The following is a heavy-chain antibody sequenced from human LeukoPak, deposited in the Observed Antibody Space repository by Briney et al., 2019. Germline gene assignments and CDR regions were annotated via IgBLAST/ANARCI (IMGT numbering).Heavy chain of an antibody. CDR2: IYSGGST. V-gene: IGHV3-66*01. J-gene: IGHJ4*02. CDR3: VRGQATAWGLDY. CDR1: GFTVSTNY. Sequence: GGSLRLSCAGSGFTVSTNYMNWVRQAPGKGLEWVSVIYSGGSTYYADSVKGRFTTSRDNSKNTLYLQMNSLRAEDTALYYCVRGQATAWGLDYWGQGTLVTVSS. D-gene: IGHD5-18*01.